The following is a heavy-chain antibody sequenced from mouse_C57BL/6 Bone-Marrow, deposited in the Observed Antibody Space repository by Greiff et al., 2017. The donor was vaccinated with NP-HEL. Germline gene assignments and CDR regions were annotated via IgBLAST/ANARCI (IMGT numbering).Heavy chain of an antibody. J-gene: IGHJ2*01. CDR1: GFNIKDDY. V-gene: IGHV14-4*01. CDR2: IDPENGDT. CDR3: TSITTVVDY. Sequence: VQLKQSGAELVRPGASVKLSCTASGFNIKDDYMHWVKQRPEQGLEWIGWIDPENGDTEYASKFQGKATITADTSSNTAYLQLSSLTSEVTAVYYCTSITTVVDYWGQGTTLTVSS. D-gene: IGHD1-1*01.